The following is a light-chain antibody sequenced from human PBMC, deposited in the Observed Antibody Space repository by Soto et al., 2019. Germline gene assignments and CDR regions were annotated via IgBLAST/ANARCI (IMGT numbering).Light chain of an antibody. CDR2: AAS. CDR3: LQAYSFPWT. Sequence: AFQMTQSPSSLSASVGDRVTITCRASQDIRNDLGWYQQKPGKAPRLLIYAASILQSGVPSRFSGSGSGTDFPLTSSSLQPEDFATYYCLQAYSFPWTFGQGTKVEIK. V-gene: IGKV1-6*01. J-gene: IGKJ1*01. CDR1: QDIRND.